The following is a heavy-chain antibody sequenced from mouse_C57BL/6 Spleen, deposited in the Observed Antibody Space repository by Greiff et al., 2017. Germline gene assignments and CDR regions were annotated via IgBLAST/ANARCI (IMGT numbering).Heavy chain of an antibody. J-gene: IGHJ2*01. D-gene: IGHD2-1*01. CDR1: GYTFTSYW. CDR2: IDPSDSET. CDR3: ARSWGNRYYFDY. Sequence: QVQLQQPGAELVRPGSSVKLSCKASGYTFTSYWMHWVKQRPIQGLEWIGNIDPSDSETHYNQKFKDKATLTVDKSSSTAYMQLSSLTSEDSAVYYCARSWGNRYYFDYWGQGTTLTVSS. V-gene: IGHV1-52*01.